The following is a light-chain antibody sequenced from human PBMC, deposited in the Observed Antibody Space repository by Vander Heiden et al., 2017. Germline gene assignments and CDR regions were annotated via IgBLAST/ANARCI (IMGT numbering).Light chain of an antibody. Sequence: ELGLTQSPCTLSLSPGERATLSCRASQSASRSYLAWYQQKPGQAPRLLIYGASSRATGIPDRFSGSGSGTDFTLTISRLEPEDFAVYYCQQYGSSTLTFGGGTKVEIK. V-gene: IGKV3-20*01. CDR1: QSASRSY. CDR3: QQYGSSTLT. CDR2: GAS. J-gene: IGKJ4*01.